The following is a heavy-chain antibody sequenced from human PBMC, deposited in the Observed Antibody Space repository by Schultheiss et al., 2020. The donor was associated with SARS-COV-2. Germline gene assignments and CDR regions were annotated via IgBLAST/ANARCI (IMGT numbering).Heavy chain of an antibody. CDR3: AKDSLEIRARWFDP. V-gene: IGHV3-72*01. Sequence: GGSLRLSCAVSGFTFSDAWMTWVRHAPGKGLEWVGRNRKKGNNYITERGASVNAGLTISRDASKNSVYLEMNSLKSEDTAVYYCAKDSLEIRARWFDPWGQGTLVTVSS. D-gene: IGHD3-16*01. J-gene: IGHJ5*02. CDR2: NRKKGNNYIT. CDR1: GFTFSDAW.